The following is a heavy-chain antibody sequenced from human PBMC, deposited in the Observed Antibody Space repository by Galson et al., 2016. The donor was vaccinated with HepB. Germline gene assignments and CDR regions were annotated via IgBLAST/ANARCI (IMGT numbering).Heavy chain of an antibody. Sequence: ETLSLTCAVSGGSISSTNWWSWVRQPPGKGLEWIGEISHSGSTNYNPSLKSRVIISVDKSKNQFSLNVNSVTAADTAVYYCARWSCSGGTCYTSDYWGQGTLVTVSS. CDR2: ISHSGST. D-gene: IGHD2-15*01. CDR1: GGSISSTNW. V-gene: IGHV4-4*02. CDR3: ARWSCSGGTCYTSDY. J-gene: IGHJ4*02.